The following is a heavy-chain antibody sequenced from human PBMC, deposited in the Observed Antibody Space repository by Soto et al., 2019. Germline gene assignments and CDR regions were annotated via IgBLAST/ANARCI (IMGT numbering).Heavy chain of an antibody. CDR3: ARDGARASIAALVYKYYYYYYMDV. D-gene: IGHD6-6*01. CDR1: GFTFSSYG. J-gene: IGHJ6*03. CDR2: IWYDGSNK. V-gene: IGHV3-33*01. Sequence: QVQLVESGGGVVQPGRSLRLSCAASGFTFSSYGMHWVRQAPGKGLEWVAVIWYDGSNKYYADSVKGRFTISRDNSKNTLYLQMTSLRAEDTAVYYCARDGARASIAALVYKYYYYYYMDVWGKGTTVTVSS.